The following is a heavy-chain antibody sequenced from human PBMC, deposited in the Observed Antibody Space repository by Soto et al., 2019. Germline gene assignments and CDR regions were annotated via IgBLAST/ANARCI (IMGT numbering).Heavy chain of an antibody. J-gene: IGHJ4*02. D-gene: IGHD6-6*01. CDR3: TKSSGGSSSVGMDY. CDR2: ITRDGYSK. Sequence: QVQLVESGGGVVQPGRSLRLSCAVSGFIFKNYALNWVRQAPGKGLGWVASITRDGYSKYSADSVKGRFTISRDNSKNTLSLQMTALRVEDSSVYYCTKSSGGSSSVGMDYWGPGTLVTVSS. CDR1: GFIFKNYA. V-gene: IGHV3-30*04.